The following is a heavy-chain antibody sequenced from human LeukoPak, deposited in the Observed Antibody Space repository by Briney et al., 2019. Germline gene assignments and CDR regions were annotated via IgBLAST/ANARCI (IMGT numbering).Heavy chain of an antibody. J-gene: IGHJ6*02. CDR2: ISAYNGNT. V-gene: IGHV1-18*01. D-gene: IGHD3-10*01. CDR3: ARDRGFRGVIIIRSSVDYGMDV. Sequence: ASVKVSCKASGYTFTSYGISWVRQAPGQGLEWMGWISAYNGNTNYAQKLQGRVTMTTDTSTSTAYMELRSLRSDDTAVYYCARDRGFRGVIIIRSSVDYGMDVWGQGTTVTVSS. CDR1: GYTFTSYG.